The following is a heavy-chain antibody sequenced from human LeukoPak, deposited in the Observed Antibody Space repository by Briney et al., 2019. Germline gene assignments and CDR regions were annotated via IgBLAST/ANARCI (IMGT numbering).Heavy chain of an antibody. Sequence: ASVKVSCKASGYTFTGYYIHWVRQAPGQGLEWMGRINPNSGGTNYAQKFQGRVTMTRDTSISTAYMALSRLRSDDTAVYYCAVVFLEWLLPFDYWGQGTLVTVSS. J-gene: IGHJ4*02. V-gene: IGHV1-2*06. CDR1: GYTFTGYY. CDR2: INPNSGGT. D-gene: IGHD3-3*01. CDR3: AVVFLEWLLPFDY.